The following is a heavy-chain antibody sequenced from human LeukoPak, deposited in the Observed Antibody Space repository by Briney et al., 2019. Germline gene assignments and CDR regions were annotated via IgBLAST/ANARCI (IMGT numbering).Heavy chain of an antibody. CDR1: GYTFTGYY. Sequence: ASVKVSCKASGYTFTGYYMHWVRQAPGQGLEWMGWINPNSGGTNYAQKFQGRVTMTRDTSISTAYMELSRLRSDDTAVYYCARDFGSNYYGSGNAWFDPWGQGTLVTVSS. J-gene: IGHJ5*02. CDR2: INPNSGGT. D-gene: IGHD3-10*01. CDR3: ARDFGSNYYGSGNAWFDP. V-gene: IGHV1-2*02.